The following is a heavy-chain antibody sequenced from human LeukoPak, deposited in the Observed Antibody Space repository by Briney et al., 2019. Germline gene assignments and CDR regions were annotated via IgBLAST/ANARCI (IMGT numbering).Heavy chain of an antibody. J-gene: IGHJ6*03. CDR2: IYYSGST. CDR1: GGSISSYY. D-gene: IGHD3-22*01. V-gene: IGHV4-59*01. CDR3: ARVRDSSGYDYYYYMDV. Sequence: SETLPLTCTVSGGSISSYYWSWIRQPPGKGLEWIGYIYYSGSTNYNPSLKSRVTISVDTSKNQFSLKLSSVTAADTAVYYCARVRDSSGYDYYYYMDVWGKGTTVTVSS.